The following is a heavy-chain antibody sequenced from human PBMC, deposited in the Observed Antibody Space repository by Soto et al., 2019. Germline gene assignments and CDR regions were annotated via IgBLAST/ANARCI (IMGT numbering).Heavy chain of an antibody. CDR1: GGSISSSSYY. J-gene: IGHJ6*02. V-gene: IGHV4-39*01. Sequence: SETLSLTCTVSGGSISSSSYYWGWIRQPPGKGLEWIGSIYYSGSTYYNPSLKSRVTISVDTSKNQFSLKLSSVTAADTAVYYCARQGGSSIAARHYYGMDVWGQGTTVTVS. CDR2: IYYSGST. CDR3: ARQGGSSIAARHYYGMDV. D-gene: IGHD6-6*01.